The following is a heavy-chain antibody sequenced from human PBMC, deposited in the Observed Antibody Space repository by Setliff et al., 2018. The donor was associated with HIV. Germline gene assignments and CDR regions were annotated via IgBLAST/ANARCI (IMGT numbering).Heavy chain of an antibody. CDR1: GFTLSDFW. Sequence: LRLSCAASGFTLSDFWMHWVRQAPGKGLEWVASVSPDGSRNYCVASVKGRCTASRDNAKSSLYLQMNSLRAEDTAVYYCARVLLGTNAVYGVVSNRFDPWGQGTLVTVSS. V-gene: IGHV3-7*03. CDR2: VSPDGSRN. CDR3: ARVLLGTNAVYGVVSNRFDP. J-gene: IGHJ5*02. D-gene: IGHD2-8*01.